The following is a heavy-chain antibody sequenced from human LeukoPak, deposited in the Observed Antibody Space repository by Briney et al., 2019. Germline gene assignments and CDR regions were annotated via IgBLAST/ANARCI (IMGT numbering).Heavy chain of an antibody. V-gene: IGHV3-33*01. Sequence: GGSLRLSCAASGSAFSSYGMHWIRQAPGKGLEWVAVIWSDESQKYYADSMKGRFTISRDNSKNMLYLQMNSLRVEDTAVYYCASAAGAFDMWGQGTLVTVSS. CDR2: IWSDESQK. J-gene: IGHJ3*02. CDR3: ASAAGAFDM. CDR1: GSAFSSYG. D-gene: IGHD6-13*01.